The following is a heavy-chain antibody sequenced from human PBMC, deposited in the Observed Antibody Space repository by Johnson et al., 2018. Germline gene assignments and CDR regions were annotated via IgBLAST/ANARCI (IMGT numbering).Heavy chain of an antibody. CDR2: IHTAGDT. D-gene: IGHD5-12*01. CDR3: AKDLIRSGQPLGRALDI. V-gene: IGHV3-13*01. Sequence: VQLVQSGGGVVHPGRSLRLSCAASGFTFSSYGMHWVRQATGKGLEWVSVIHTAGDTFYPGSVKGRFTISRENAKNSLYLQMNSLRAEETAVYYCAKDLIRSGQPLGRALDIWGQGTIVTVSS. J-gene: IGHJ3*02. CDR1: GFTFSSYG.